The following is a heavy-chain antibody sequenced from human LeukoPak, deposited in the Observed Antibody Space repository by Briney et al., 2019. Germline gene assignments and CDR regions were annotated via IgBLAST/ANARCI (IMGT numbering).Heavy chain of an antibody. CDR2: ISGSGGSA. D-gene: IGHD3-9*01. V-gene: IGHV3-23*01. CDR1: GFTFSNYA. Sequence: PGGSLRLSCAASGFTFSNYAMAWVRQAPGKGLEWVSGISGSGGSAYYADSVKGRFTISRDNAKNSLYLQMNSLRAEDTAVYYCARDRSYYDILTGYYPHHDYWGQGTLVTVSS. CDR3: ARDRSYYDILTGYYPHHDY. J-gene: IGHJ4*02.